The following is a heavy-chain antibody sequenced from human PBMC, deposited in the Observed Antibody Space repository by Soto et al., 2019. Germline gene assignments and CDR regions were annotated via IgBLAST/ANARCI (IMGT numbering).Heavy chain of an antibody. CDR2: IYYSGST. Sequence: PSETLSLTCTVSGGSISSYYWSWIRQPPGKGLEWIGYIYYSGSTSYNPSLKSRLIISVDTSKNQVSLKLASVTAADTAVYYCLTQGFGPLHGLVDVWGQGTTVTVSS. D-gene: IGHD3-10*01. J-gene: IGHJ6*02. CDR1: GGSISSYY. CDR3: LTQGFGPLHGLVDV. V-gene: IGHV4-59*08.